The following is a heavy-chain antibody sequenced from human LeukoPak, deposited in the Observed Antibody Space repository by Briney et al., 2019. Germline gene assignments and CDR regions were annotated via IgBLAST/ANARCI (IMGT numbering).Heavy chain of an antibody. CDR3: AREQTRYGALDY. Sequence: PGGSLRLSCAASGFTFSSYAMHWVRQAPGKGLEWVALISYDETKKNYADSVKGRFTISRDNSRNTLNLQMSSLREEDTAIYYCAREQTRYGALDYWGQGTLVTVSS. J-gene: IGHJ4*02. D-gene: IGHD4-17*01. CDR1: GFTFSSYA. V-gene: IGHV3-30-3*01. CDR2: ISYDETKK.